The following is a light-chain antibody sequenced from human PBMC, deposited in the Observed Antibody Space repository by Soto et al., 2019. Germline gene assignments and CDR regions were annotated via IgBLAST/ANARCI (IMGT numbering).Light chain of an antibody. J-gene: IGLJ1*01. CDR2: EVS. CDR3: CSYAGSQTWV. V-gene: IGLV2-18*02. CDR1: SSDVDSYNR. Sequence: QSVLTQPRSVSGSPGQSVTISCTGISSDVDSYNRVSWYQQPPGTAPKLMIYEVSNRPSGVPDRFSGSKSGNTASLTISGLQAEDEADYYCCSYAGSQTWVFGTGNKVTVL.